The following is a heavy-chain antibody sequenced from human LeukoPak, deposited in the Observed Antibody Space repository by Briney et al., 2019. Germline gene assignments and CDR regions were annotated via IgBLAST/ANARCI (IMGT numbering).Heavy chain of an antibody. V-gene: IGHV4-30-4*08. Sequence: SQTLSLTCTVSRGSISSGDYYWSRIRQPPGKGLEWLGYIYYSGSTYYNPSLKSRVTISVDTSKNQFSLKLSSVTAADTAVYYCARWAGLSDAFDIWGQGTMVTVSS. J-gene: IGHJ3*02. CDR1: RGSISSGDYY. CDR3: ARWAGLSDAFDI. CDR2: IYYSGST. D-gene: IGHD3/OR15-3a*01.